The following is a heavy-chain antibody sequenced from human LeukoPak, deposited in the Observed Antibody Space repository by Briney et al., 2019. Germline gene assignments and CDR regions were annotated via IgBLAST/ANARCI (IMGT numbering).Heavy chain of an antibody. J-gene: IGHJ4*02. Sequence: SETLSLTCAVYGGSFSGYYWSWIRQPPGKGLEWIGEINHSGGTNYNPSLKSRVTISVDTSKNQFSLKLSSVTAADTAVYYCARGSGIVVVVAGYYFDYWGQGTLVTVSS. V-gene: IGHV4-34*01. CDR3: ARGSGIVVVVAGYYFDY. CDR1: GGSFSGYY. D-gene: IGHD2-15*01. CDR2: INHSGGT.